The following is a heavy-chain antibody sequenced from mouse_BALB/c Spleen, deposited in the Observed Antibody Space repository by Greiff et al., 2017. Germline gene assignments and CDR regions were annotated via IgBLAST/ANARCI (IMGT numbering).Heavy chain of an antibody. CDR3: ARGGRQLVLQAWFAY. Sequence: QVQLQQSGPELVKPGASVKMSCKASGYTFTDYVISWVKQRTGQGLEWIGEIYPGSGSTYYNEKFKGKATLTADKSSNTAYMQLSSLTSEDSAVYFCARGGRQLVLQAWFAYWGQGTLVTVSA. CDR2: IYPGSGST. J-gene: IGHJ3*01. V-gene: IGHV1-81*01. D-gene: IGHD3-2*01. CDR1: GYTFTDYV.